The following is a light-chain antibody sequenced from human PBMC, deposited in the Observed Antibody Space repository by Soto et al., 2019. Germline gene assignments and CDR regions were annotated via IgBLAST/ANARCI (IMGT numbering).Light chain of an antibody. J-gene: IGKJ2*01. CDR1: QSIRSY. Sequence: DIQMTQSPSSLSASVGDRVTITCRASQSIRSYLNWYQQKPGKAPKLLIYTASSLQSGVPSRFSGSESGTDFTLTISSLQPEDFATYYCQQSYSTPPTFGQGTKLEIK. V-gene: IGKV1-39*01. CDR3: QQSYSTPPT. CDR2: TAS.